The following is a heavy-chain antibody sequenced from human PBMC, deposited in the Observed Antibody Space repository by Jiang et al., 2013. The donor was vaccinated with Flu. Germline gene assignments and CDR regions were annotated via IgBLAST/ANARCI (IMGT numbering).Heavy chain of an antibody. Sequence: TVTDDSISSYYWIWIRQPPGKGLEWLGSIYFSGSTNYNPSFKSRVTISVDTSKNQFSLRVSSVTAADTAVYYCARAVAGYFYRMDVWGQGTTVTVSS. J-gene: IGHJ6*02. CDR2: IYFSGST. CDR3: ARAVAGYFYRMDV. V-gene: IGHV4-59*12. CDR1: DDSISSYY. D-gene: IGHD6-19*01.